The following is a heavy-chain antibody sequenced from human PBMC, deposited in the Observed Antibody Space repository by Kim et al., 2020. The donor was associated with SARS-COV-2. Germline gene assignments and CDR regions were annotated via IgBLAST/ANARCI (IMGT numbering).Heavy chain of an antibody. V-gene: IGHV3-30*01. D-gene: IGHD4-17*01. Sequence: ADSVKGRFTISRDNSKNTLYLQMNSLRAEDTAVYYCARDFTVTFRSTVSSLDVWGQGTTVTVSS. CDR3: ARDFTVTFRSTVSSLDV. J-gene: IGHJ6*02.